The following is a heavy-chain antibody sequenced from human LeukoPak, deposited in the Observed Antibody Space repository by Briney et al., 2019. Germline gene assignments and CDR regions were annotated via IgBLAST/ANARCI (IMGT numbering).Heavy chain of an antibody. Sequence: SETLSLTCAVYGGSFSGYYWSWIRQPPGKGLEWIGEINHSGSTNYNPSLKSRVTISVDTSKNQFSLKLSSVTAADTAVYHCARLPYYDSDHDAFDIWGQGTMVTVSS. CDR1: GGSFSGYY. J-gene: IGHJ3*02. D-gene: IGHD3-22*01. V-gene: IGHV4-34*01. CDR3: ARLPYYDSDHDAFDI. CDR2: INHSGST.